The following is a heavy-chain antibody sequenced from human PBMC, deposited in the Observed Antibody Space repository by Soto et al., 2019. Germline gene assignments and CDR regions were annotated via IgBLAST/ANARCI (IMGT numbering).Heavy chain of an antibody. V-gene: IGHV1-18*04. CDR1: GYTFTSYG. CDR3: ARDWVATYYYYGMDV. D-gene: IGHD5-12*01. CDR2: ISAYNGNT. J-gene: IGHJ6*02. Sequence: GASVKVSCKASGYTFTSYGISWVRQAPGQGPEWMGWISAYNGNTNYAQKLQGRVTMTTDTSTSTAYMELRSLRSDDTAVYYCARDWVATYYYYGMDVWGQGTTVTVSS.